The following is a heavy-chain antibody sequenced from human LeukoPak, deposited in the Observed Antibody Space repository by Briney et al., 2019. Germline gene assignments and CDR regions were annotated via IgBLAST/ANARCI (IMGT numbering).Heavy chain of an antibody. J-gene: IGHJ4*02. D-gene: IGHD3-3*01. V-gene: IGHV4-34*01. CDR3: ARGQAYHDFWSGHSSPDY. Sequence: PSEILSLTCAVYGGSFSGYYWSWIRQPPGKGLEWIGEINHSGSTNYNPSLKSRVTISVDTSKNQFSLKLSSVTAADTAVYYCARGQAYHDFWSGHSSPDYWGQGTLVTVSS. CDR1: GGSFSGYY. CDR2: INHSGST.